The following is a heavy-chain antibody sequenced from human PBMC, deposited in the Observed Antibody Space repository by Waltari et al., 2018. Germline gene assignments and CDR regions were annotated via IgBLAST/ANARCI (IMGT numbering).Heavy chain of an antibody. J-gene: IGHJ4*02. D-gene: IGHD1-26*01. CDR2: INAGNGNT. CDR3: VRSVVSQSGSYYDY. V-gene: IGHV1-3*01. CDR1: GYTFTSYA. Sequence: QVQLVQSGAEVKKPGASVKVSCKASGYTFTSYAMHWVRKAPGQRLEWMGWINAGNGNTKYSQKFQGRVTITRDTSASTAYMELSSLRSEDTAVYYCVRSVVSQSGSYYDYWGQGTLVTVSS.